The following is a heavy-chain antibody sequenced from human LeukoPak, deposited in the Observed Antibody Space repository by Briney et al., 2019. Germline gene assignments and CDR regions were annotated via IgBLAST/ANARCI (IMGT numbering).Heavy chain of an antibody. V-gene: IGHV3-53*01. D-gene: IGHD3-9*01. Sequence: PGGSLRLSCAASGFTVSTNYMGWVRPAPGEGLEWVSIIYSDGTTYYADSVKGRFTISRDNSKNTLYLQMNSLRAEDTAVYYCAIRGYYDILIFDYWGQGTLVTVSS. CDR3: AIRGYYDILIFDY. CDR1: GFTVSTNY. CDR2: IYSDGTT. J-gene: IGHJ4*02.